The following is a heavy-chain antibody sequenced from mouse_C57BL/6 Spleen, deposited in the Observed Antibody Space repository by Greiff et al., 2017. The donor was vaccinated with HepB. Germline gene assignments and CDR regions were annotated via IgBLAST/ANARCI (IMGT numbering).Heavy chain of an antibody. D-gene: IGHD1-1*01. V-gene: IGHV1-26*01. J-gene: IGHJ3*01. CDR1: GYTFTDYY. Sequence: EVQLQQSGPELVKPGASVKISCKASGYTFTDYYMNWVKQSHGKSLEWIGDINPNNGGTSYNQKFKGKATLTVDKSSSTAYMELRSLTSEDSAVYYCARSYYYGSSYWGQRTLVTVSA. CDR3: ARSYYYGSSY. CDR2: INPNNGGT.